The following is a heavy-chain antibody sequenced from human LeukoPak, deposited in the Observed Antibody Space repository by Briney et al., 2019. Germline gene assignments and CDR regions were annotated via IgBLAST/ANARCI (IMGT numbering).Heavy chain of an antibody. CDR3: AREGVVVVPFDY. J-gene: IGHJ4*02. CDR2: ISYDGSNK. CDR1: GFTFSSYA. V-gene: IGHV3-30-3*01. Sequence: GGSLRLSCAASGFTFSSYAMHWVRQAPGKGLEWVAVISYDGSNKYYADSVKGRFTISRDNSKNTLYLQMNSLRAEDTAVYYCAREGVVVVPFDYWGQGTLVTVSS. D-gene: IGHD2-15*01.